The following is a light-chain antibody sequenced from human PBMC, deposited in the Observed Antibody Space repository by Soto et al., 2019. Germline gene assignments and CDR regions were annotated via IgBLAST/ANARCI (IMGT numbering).Light chain of an antibody. V-gene: IGLV2-14*03. CDR1: SSDVGGYNY. Sequence: QSVLTQPASVSGSPGQSITITCTGTSSDVGGYNYVSWFQQHPGKAPKLMNYDVSNRPSGVPYRFSGSKSGNTASLTISGLQAEDEADYYCSSYTTSSTVFGGGTKLTVL. CDR2: DVS. CDR3: SSYTTSSTV. J-gene: IGLJ3*02.